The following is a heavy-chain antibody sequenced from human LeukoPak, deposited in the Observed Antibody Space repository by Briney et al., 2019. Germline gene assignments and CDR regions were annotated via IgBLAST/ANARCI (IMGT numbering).Heavy chain of an antibody. Sequence: PGGSLRLSCAASDFSFSNYGMHWVRQAPGKGLEWVAVISYDGSNKYYADSVKGRFTISRDNSKNTLYLQMNSLRAEDTAVYYCAKDAYSSGWYGYYYGMDVWGQGTTVTVSS. CDR1: DFSFSNYG. D-gene: IGHD6-19*01. J-gene: IGHJ6*02. CDR2: ISYDGSNK. CDR3: AKDAYSSGWYGYYYGMDV. V-gene: IGHV3-30*18.